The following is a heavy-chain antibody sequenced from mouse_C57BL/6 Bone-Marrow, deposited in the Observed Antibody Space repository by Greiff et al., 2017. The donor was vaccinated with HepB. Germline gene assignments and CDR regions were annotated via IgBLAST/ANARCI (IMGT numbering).Heavy chain of an antibody. CDR3: ARDPLITTVVCGFDV. J-gene: IGHJ1*03. CDR2: ISDGGSYT. V-gene: IGHV5-4*01. Sequence: DVMLVESGGGLVKPGGSLKLSCAASGFTFSSYAMSWVRQTPEKRLEWVATISDGGSYTYYPDNVKGRFTISRDNAKNNLYLQMSHLKSEDPAMYYCARDPLITTVVCGFDVWGTGTTVTVSS. D-gene: IGHD1-1*01. CDR1: GFTFSSYA.